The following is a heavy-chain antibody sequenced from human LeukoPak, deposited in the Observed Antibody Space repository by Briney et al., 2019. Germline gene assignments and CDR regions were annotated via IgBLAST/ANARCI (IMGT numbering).Heavy chain of an antibody. V-gene: IGHV1-2*06. CDR3: ALLKVIPAAIAIIRGAFDI. CDR1: GYTFTGYY. CDR2: INPNSGGT. J-gene: IGHJ3*02. D-gene: IGHD2-2*02. Sequence: ASVKVSCKASGYTFTGYYMHWVRQAPGQGLEWMGRINPNSGGTNYAQKFQGRVTMTRDTSISTAYMELSRLRSDDTAVYYCALLKVIPAAIAIIRGAFDIWGQGTMVTVSS.